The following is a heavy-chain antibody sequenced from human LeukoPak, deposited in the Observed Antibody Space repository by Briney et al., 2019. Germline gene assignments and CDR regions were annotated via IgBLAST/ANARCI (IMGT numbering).Heavy chain of an antibody. CDR1: GGSISSYY. CDR3: ARYPHYP. Sequence: TSETLSLTCTVSGGSISSYYCGWIRQPPGKGLEWIGYIDYSGSTNYNPSLKSRVTISVDTSKNQFSLKLSSVTAADTAVYYCARYPHYPWGQGTLVTVSS. CDR2: IDYSGST. J-gene: IGHJ5*02. V-gene: IGHV4-59*01.